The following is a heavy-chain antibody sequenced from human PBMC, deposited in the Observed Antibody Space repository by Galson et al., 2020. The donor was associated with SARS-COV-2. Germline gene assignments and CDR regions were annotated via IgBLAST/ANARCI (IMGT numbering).Heavy chain of an antibody. Sequence: SQTPSLPCSISVDSVYTNSATWNWLRQSPSRGLEWLGRTYYRSGWSYDYALSVKGRVSINPDTSKNQISEHLNSVTPEHTAVYYGARGGQCTTTSCYQDHYAMDVWGQGTSVTVSS. CDR3: ARGGQCTTTSCYQDHYAMDV. J-gene: IGHJ6*02. V-gene: IGHV6-1*01. CDR2: TYYRSGWSY. CDR1: VDSVYTNSAT. D-gene: IGHD2-8*01.